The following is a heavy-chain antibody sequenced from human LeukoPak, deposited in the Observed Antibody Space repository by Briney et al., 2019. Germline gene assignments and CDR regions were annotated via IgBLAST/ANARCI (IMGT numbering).Heavy chain of an antibody. V-gene: IGHV3-64*01. D-gene: IGHD4-17*01. Sequence: GGSLRLSCAASGFTFSYYAMHWVRQAPGRGLEYVSAITSNGGSTYYANSVKGRFTISRDNSKNTLYLQMGSLRAEDMAVYYCAKDLTYGDYEGPYYFDYWGQGTLVTVSS. CDR1: GFTFSYYA. J-gene: IGHJ4*02. CDR3: AKDLTYGDYEGPYYFDY. CDR2: ITSNGGST.